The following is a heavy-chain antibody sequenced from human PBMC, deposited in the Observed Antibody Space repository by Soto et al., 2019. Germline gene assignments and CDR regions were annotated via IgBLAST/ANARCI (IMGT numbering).Heavy chain of an antibody. D-gene: IGHD1-1*01. J-gene: IGHJ4*02. V-gene: IGHV3-74*01. CDR1: GFAFGSDW. CDR3: LRDQRHWLEFADQ. Sequence: VQLVESGGGLVKPGWSLRLSCAASGFAFGSDWMHWVRQAPGKGLVWVSRISQDGAIATQADSVKGRFTISRDNAKNSLFLQMNSLIADDTAVYYCLRDQRHWLEFADQWGQVTLV. CDR2: ISQDGAIA.